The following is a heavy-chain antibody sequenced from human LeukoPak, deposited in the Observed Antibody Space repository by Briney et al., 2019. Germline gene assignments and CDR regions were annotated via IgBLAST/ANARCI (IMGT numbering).Heavy chain of an antibody. CDR3: AKDRCSNGVGCYYYYMDV. J-gene: IGHJ6*03. Sequence: PGGSLRLSCTVSGFTVSSNSMSWVRQAPGKGLEWVSFIYSGTIHYADSVKGRFSISRDSSKNILYLQMNSLRAEDTAVYYCAKDRCSNGVGCYYYYMDVWGKGTTVTISS. V-gene: IGHV3-66*03. CDR2: IYSGTI. CDR1: GFTVSSNS. D-gene: IGHD2-8*01.